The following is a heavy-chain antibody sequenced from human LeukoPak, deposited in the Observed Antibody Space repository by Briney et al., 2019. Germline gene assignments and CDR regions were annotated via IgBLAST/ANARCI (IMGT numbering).Heavy chain of an antibody. D-gene: IGHD1-26*01. Sequence: GGSLRLSCAASGFTFSSYSMNWVRQAPGKGLEWVSYISSSSSTIYYADSVKGRFTISRDNAKNSLYLQMNSLRAEDTAVYYCARGTPGGSYRIYYFDYWGQGTLVTVSS. J-gene: IGHJ4*02. V-gene: IGHV3-48*04. CDR2: ISSSSSTI. CDR3: ARGTPGGSYRIYYFDY. CDR1: GFTFSSYS.